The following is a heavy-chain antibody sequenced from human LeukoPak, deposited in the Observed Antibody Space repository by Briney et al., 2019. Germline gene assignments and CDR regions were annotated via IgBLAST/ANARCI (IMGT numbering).Heavy chain of an antibody. CDR1: GYTFTTYG. Sequence: GASVKVSCKASGYTFTTYGISWVRQAPGQGLEWMGWSSAYNGKTTYAQNFQGRVTMTTDTSTTTAYMELRSLRSDDTAVYYCARDGTSSWYVYWGQGTLVTVSS. CDR2: SSAYNGKT. V-gene: IGHV1-18*01. J-gene: IGHJ4*02. CDR3: ARDGTSSWYVY. D-gene: IGHD6-13*01.